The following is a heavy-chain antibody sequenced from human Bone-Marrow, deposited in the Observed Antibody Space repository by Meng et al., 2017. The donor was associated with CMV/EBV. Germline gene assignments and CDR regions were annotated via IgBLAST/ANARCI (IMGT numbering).Heavy chain of an antibody. CDR1: GGTFSSYA. CDR2: IIPIFGTR. CDR3: ARGWGGDQEAIDY. J-gene: IGHJ4*02. D-gene: IGHD4-17*01. Sequence: KASGGTFSSYAISWVHQAPGQGLEWMGVIIPIFGTRNYAQKFQGRVTITADESTSTAYMELSSLRSEDTAVYYCARGWGGDQEAIDYWGQGTLVTVSS. V-gene: IGHV1-69*01.